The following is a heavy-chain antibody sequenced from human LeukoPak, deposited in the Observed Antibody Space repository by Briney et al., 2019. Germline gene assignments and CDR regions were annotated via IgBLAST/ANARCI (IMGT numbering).Heavy chain of an antibody. J-gene: IGHJ6*02. D-gene: IGHD2-2*01. CDR1: GYTFTSYD. CDR3: ARDERDIVVVPAAVVYYYYGMDV. V-gene: IGHV1-18*01. CDR2: ISAYNGNT. Sequence: ASVKVSCKASGYTFTSYDINWVRQATGQGLEWMGWISAYNGNTNYAQKLQGRVTMTTDTSTSTAYMELRSLRSDDTAVYYCARDERDIVVVPAAVVYYYYGMDVWGQGTTVTVSS.